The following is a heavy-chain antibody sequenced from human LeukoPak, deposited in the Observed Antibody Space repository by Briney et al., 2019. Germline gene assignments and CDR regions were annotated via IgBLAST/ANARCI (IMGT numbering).Heavy chain of an antibody. CDR1: GYTFTTHG. CDR2: ISGNNGNT. CDR3: ARLYDFWGGYYPHFDY. Sequence: GASVKVSCKASGYTFTTHGISWVRQAPGQGPEWMGWISGNNGNTQYAQKFQGRVTMTTETSTSTAYMELKSLRSDDTAVYYCARLYDFWGGYYPHFDYWGQGTLVTVSS. V-gene: IGHV1-18*01. J-gene: IGHJ4*02. D-gene: IGHD3-3*01.